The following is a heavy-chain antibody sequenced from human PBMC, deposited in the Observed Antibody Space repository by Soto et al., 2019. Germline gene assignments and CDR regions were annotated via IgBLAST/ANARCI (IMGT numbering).Heavy chain of an antibody. Sequence: QLQLQESGPGLVKPSETLSLTCTVSGDSISITSYYWGWVRQPPGKGLEWIGSIQYSGSTHYNPSLQSGVTIFGDATKKQFSLKLRSVTGADTAVYYCASTKDETLYFDYWGQGTLVTVSS. V-gene: IGHV4-39*01. CDR2: IQYSGST. CDR1: GDSISITSYY. J-gene: IGHJ4*02. CDR3: ASTKDETLYFDY. D-gene: IGHD2-15*01.